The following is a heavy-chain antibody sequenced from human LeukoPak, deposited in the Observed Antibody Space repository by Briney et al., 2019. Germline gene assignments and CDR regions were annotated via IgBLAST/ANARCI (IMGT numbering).Heavy chain of an antibody. CDR3: ARGSTVTTMSNWFDP. CDR1: GGSISSSSYY. Sequence: SETLSLTCTVSGGSISSSSYYWGWIRQPPGKGLEWIGSIYYSGNTYYNPSLKSRVTISLDTSKNQLSLKLSSVTAADTAVYYCARGSTVTTMSNWFDPWGQGTLVTVSS. J-gene: IGHJ5*02. V-gene: IGHV4-39*07. CDR2: IYYSGNT. D-gene: IGHD4-17*01.